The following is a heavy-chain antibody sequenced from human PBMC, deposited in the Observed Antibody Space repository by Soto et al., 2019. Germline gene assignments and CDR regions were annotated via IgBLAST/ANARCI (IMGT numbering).Heavy chain of an antibody. J-gene: IGHJ4*02. V-gene: IGHV4-34*01. CDR3: ARTDSSSFYSTFDY. D-gene: IGHD6-13*01. Sequence: SETLSLTCAVYGGSFSGYYWSWIRQPPGKGLEWIGEINHSGSTNYNPSLKSRVTIPVDTSKNQFSLKLSSVTAADTAVYYCARTDSSSFYSTFDYWGQGTLVTVSS. CDR2: INHSGST. CDR1: GGSFSGYY.